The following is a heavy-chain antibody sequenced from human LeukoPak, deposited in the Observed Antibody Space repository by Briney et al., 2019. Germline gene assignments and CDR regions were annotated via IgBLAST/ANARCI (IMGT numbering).Heavy chain of an antibody. D-gene: IGHD6-13*01. J-gene: IGHJ4*02. CDR1: GFTFSSYE. CDR2: ITSSGSTI. V-gene: IGHV3-48*03. CDR3: ARGIAPHDY. Sequence: QSGGSLRLSCAASGFTFSSYEMNWVRQAPGKGLEWVSYITSSGSTIYYADSVKGRFTISRDNAKNSLYLQMNSLRAEDTAVYYCARGIAPHDYWGQGTLATVSS.